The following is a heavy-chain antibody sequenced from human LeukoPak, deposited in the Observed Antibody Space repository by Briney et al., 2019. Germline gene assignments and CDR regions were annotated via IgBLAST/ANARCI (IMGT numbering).Heavy chain of an antibody. CDR1: GGTFSSYA. CDR2: IIPILGIA. V-gene: IGHV1-69*04. Sequence: AASVKVSCKASGGTFSSYAISWVRQAPGQGLEWMGRIIPILGIANYAQKFQGRVTITADKSTSTAYMELSSLRSEDTAVYYCATAQSITMVRGGPLVGGPYYYYGMDVWGQGTTVTVSS. CDR3: ATAQSITMVRGGPLVGGPYYYYGMDV. J-gene: IGHJ6*02. D-gene: IGHD3-10*01.